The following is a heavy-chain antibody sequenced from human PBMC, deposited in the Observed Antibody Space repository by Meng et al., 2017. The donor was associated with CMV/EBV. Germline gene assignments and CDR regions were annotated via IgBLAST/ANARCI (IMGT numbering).Heavy chain of an antibody. D-gene: IGHD6-19*01. V-gene: IGHV4-34*01. CDR1: GGSFSGYY. CDR3: VRGAGSDY. Sequence: GSLRLSCTVYGGSFSGYYWSWIRQPPGKGLEWIGEINHSGSTNYNPSLKSRVTISVDTSKNQFSLKLSSVTAADTAVYYCVRGAGSDYWGQGTLVTVSS. J-gene: IGHJ4*02. CDR2: INHSGST.